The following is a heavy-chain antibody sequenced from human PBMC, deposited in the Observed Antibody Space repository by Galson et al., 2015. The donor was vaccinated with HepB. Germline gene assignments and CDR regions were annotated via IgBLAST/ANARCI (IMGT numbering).Heavy chain of an antibody. Sequence: ETLSLTCAVYGGSFSGYYWSWIRQPPGKGLEWIGEINHSGSTNYNPSLKSRVTISVDTSKNQFSLKLSSVTAADTAVYYCARVSTDDSSGYYSESDAFDIWGQGTMVTVSS. D-gene: IGHD3-22*01. CDR3: ARVSTDDSSGYYSESDAFDI. CDR2: INHSGST. J-gene: IGHJ3*02. V-gene: IGHV4-34*01. CDR1: GGSFSGYY.